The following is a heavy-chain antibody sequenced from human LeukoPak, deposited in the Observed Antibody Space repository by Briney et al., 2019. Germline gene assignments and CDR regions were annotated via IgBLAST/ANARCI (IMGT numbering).Heavy chain of an antibody. CDR2: INPSGGST. Sequence: ASVKVSCKASGYTFTSYYMHWVRQAPGQGLEWMGIINPSGGSTCYAQKFQGRVTMTRDMSTSTVYMELSSLRSEDTAVYYCAREGSIVGATTYAFDIWGQGTMVTVSS. CDR1: GYTFTSYY. V-gene: IGHV1-46*01. D-gene: IGHD1-26*01. CDR3: AREGSIVGATTYAFDI. J-gene: IGHJ3*02.